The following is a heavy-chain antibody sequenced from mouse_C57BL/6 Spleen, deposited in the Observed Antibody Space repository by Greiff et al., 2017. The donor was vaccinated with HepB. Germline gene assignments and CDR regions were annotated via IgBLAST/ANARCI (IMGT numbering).Heavy chain of an antibody. CDR2: ISYDGSN. Sequence: EVHLVESGPGLVKPSQSLSLTCSVTGYSITSGYYWNWIRQFPGNKLEWMGYISYDGSNNYNPSLKNRISITRDTSKNQFFLKLNSVTTEDTATYYCARDHYKGYAMDYWGQGTSVTVSS. J-gene: IGHJ4*01. CDR3: ARDHYKGYAMDY. CDR1: GYSITSGYY. D-gene: IGHD2-12*01. V-gene: IGHV3-6*01.